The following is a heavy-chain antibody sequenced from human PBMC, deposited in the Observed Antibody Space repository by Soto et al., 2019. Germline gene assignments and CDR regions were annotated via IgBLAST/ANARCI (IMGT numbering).Heavy chain of an antibody. CDR2: IYSGGST. J-gene: IGHJ6*02. CDR1: GFPVSSNY. Sequence: GGSLRLSCAASGFPVSSNYMSLVRQSPGKGLEWVSVIYSGGSTYYADSVKGRFTISRDNSKNTLYLQMNSLRAEDTAVYYCARGPRLAAAPYSPYGTDVSGQGTTVTVSS. D-gene: IGHD6-13*01. V-gene: IGHV3-53*01. CDR3: ARGPRLAAAPYSPYGTDV.